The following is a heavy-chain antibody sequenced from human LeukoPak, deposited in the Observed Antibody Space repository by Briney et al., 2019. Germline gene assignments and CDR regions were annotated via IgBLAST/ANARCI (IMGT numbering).Heavy chain of an antibody. CDR3: ATGGVGATSPLFIDY. D-gene: IGHD1-26*01. CDR1: GFTFSSYS. CDR2: MSSSISYI. Sequence: GGSLRLSCAASGFTFSSYSMNWVRQAPGKGLEWVSFMSSSISYIYYADSLKGRFTISRDNAKNSLFLQMNSLRAEDTAVYYCATGGVGATSPLFIDYWGQGTLVTVSS. V-gene: IGHV3-21*01. J-gene: IGHJ4*02.